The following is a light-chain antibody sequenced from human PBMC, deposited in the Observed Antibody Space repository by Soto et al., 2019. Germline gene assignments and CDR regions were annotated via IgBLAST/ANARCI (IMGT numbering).Light chain of an antibody. CDR3: QQYNNWPWT. Sequence: ETVMTKSPSSLSVSPGGRATLSCRASQSISDTLAWYQQKPGQAPRLLIHGASTRATGFPARFSGSGSGTDFTLTISSLHSEDFAVYYCQQYNNWPWTFGQGTKVDNK. V-gene: IGKV3-15*01. J-gene: IGKJ1*01. CDR2: GAS. CDR1: QSISDT.